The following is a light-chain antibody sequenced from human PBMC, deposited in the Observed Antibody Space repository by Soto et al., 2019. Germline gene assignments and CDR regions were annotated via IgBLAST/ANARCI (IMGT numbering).Light chain of an antibody. Sequence: DVVLTQTPLSSPVTVGQPASISCRSSQSLVHSDGNTNLSWLHQRPGQPPRLLIYKIAMRFSGVPERFSGSGAGTDFALKISNVEFEDVGVYYCMQASQLPWTFGQGTKVEIK. J-gene: IGKJ1*01. CDR1: QSLVHSDGNTN. V-gene: IGKV2-24*01. CDR3: MQASQLPWT. CDR2: KIA.